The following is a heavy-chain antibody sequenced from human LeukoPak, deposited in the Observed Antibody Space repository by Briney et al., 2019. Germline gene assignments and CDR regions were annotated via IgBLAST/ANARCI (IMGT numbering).Heavy chain of an antibody. CDR2: ISYDGSNK. J-gene: IGHJ6*02. V-gene: IGHV3-30*04. CDR1: GFTFSSYA. D-gene: IGHD3-3*01. Sequence: GGSLRLSCAASGFTFSSYAMHWVRQAPGKGLEWVAVISYDGSNKYYADSVKGRFTISRGNSKNTLYLQMNSLRAEDTAVYYCARVFTSYYYYGMDVWGQGTTVTVSS. CDR3: ARVFTSYYYYGMDV.